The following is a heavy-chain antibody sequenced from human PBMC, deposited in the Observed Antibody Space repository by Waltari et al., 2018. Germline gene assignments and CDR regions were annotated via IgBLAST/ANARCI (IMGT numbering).Heavy chain of an antibody. D-gene: IGHD3-10*01. CDR1: GFTFSSYW. V-gene: IGHV3-74*01. J-gene: IGHJ2*01. CDR3: AKDRGVGFQPDWYFDL. CDR2: IKSDGSSP. Sequence: EVQLVESGGGLVQPGGSLRLSCAASGFTFSSYWMHWVRQAPGKGLVWVSRIKSDGSSPSYADSVKGRFTISRDNAKNTLYLQMNSLRAEDTAVYYCAKDRGVGFQPDWYFDLWGRGTLVTVSS.